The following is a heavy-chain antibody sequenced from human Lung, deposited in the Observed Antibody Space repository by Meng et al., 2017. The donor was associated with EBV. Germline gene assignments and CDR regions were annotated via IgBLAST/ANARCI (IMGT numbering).Heavy chain of an antibody. Sequence: QGQLGQSGAEVKKPGASVKVSCKASGDTFGNYGINWGRQAPGQRPEWMGWINAGNGNTKYSQKFQGRGTITRDTSASIVYMELSSLSSEDTAVYYCARALRYTTGWYFFDYWGQGTLVTVSS. J-gene: IGHJ4*02. CDR3: ARALRYTTGWYFFDY. CDR1: GDTFGNYG. V-gene: IGHV1-3*01. CDR2: INAGNGNT. D-gene: IGHD6-19*01.